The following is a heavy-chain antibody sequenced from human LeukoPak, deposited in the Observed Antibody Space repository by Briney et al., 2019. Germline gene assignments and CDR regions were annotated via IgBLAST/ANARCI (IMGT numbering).Heavy chain of an antibody. V-gene: IGHV4-59*08. J-gene: IGHJ3*02. CDR3: ARLKARDAFDI. CDR2: VYYSGST. Sequence: SETLSLTCTVSGGSISSYSWNWTRQSPGRGLEWIGYVYYSGSTMYNPSLRSRVTISVDTSKNQFPLKLSSVTAADTAVYYCARLKARDAFDIWGQGTMVTVSS. CDR1: GGSISSYS.